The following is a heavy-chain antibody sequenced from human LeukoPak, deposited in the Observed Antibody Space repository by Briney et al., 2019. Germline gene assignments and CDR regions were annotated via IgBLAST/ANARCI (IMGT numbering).Heavy chain of an antibody. V-gene: IGHV4-61*08. D-gene: IGHD6-13*01. J-gene: IGHJ4*02. CDR2: IYYSGST. Sequence: SETLSLTCAVSGGSISSGGYSWSWIRQPPGKGLEWVAYIYYSGSTNYNPSLKSRVTISADTSKNQFSLKLNSVTAADTAVYYCARGGGSSWDGYFDCWGQGTLVTVSS. CDR1: GGSISSGGYS. CDR3: ARGGGSSWDGYFDC.